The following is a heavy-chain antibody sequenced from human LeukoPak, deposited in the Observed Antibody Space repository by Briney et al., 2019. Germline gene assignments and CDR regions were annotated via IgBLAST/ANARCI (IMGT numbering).Heavy chain of an antibody. CDR2: INHSGST. V-gene: IGHV4-34*01. CDR1: GGSFSGYY. Sequence: SETLSLTCAVYGGSFSGYYWSWIRHPPGKGLEWIGEINHSGSTNYNPSLKSRVTISVDTSKNQFSLKLSSVTAADTAVYYCATRAHYYGSGSSPFDYWGQGTLVTVSS. CDR3: ATRAHYYGSGSSPFDY. J-gene: IGHJ4*02. D-gene: IGHD3-10*01.